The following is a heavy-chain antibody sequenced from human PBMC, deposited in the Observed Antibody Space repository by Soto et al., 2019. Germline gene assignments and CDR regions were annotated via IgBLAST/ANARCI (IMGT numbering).Heavy chain of an antibody. D-gene: IGHD3-22*01. Sequence: QVQLQESGPGLVKPSETLSLTCTVSGGSISSYYWSWIRQPPRKGLEWIGYIYYSGSTNYHPSLKSRVTISVDTSKNQFSLKLSSVTAADTAMYYCASLSGGDSSEEFDYWGQGTLVTVSS. CDR3: ASLSGGDSSEEFDY. CDR1: GGSISSYY. J-gene: IGHJ4*02. V-gene: IGHV4-59*01. CDR2: IYYSGST.